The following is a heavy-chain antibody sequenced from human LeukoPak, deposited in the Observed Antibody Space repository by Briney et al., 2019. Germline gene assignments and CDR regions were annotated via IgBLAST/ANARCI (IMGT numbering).Heavy chain of an antibody. CDR1: GFTVSNNY. CDR3: ARHFDSGDYVENPIDY. Sequence: GGALRLSCAASGFTVSNNYMSWVRQTPGKGLEGVSIIFSLGSTYYADSVKGRFTVSRDNSKNTLYLQLNSLRVEDTAVYYCARHFDSGDYVENPIDYWGQGTLVTVSS. J-gene: IGHJ4*02. CDR2: IFSLGST. D-gene: IGHD3-22*01. V-gene: IGHV3-66*02.